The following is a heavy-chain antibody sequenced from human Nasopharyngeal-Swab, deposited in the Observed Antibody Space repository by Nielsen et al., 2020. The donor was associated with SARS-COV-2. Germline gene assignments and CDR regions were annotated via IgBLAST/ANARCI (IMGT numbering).Heavy chain of an antibody. CDR1: GFTFSSYW. J-gene: IGHJ3*01. CDR3: SRDRDIFGYGSSGYYGADAFDL. CDR2: IKQDGSEK. D-gene: IGHD3-22*01. V-gene: IGHV3-7*01. Sequence: GESLKISCAASGFTFSSYWMSWVRQAPGKGLEWVANIKQDGSEKYYVDSVKGRFTISRDNAKNSLYLQMNSLRAEDTAVYYCSRDRDIFGYGSSGYYGADAFDLWGQGTMVTVSS.